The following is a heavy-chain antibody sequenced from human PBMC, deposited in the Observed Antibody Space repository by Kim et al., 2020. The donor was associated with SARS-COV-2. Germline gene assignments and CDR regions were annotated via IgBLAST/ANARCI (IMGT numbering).Heavy chain of an antibody. CDR2: IIPIFGTA. CDR1: GGTFSSYA. CDR3: ARDEIVPAAGRVRGIFDY. D-gene: IGHD6-19*01. J-gene: IGHJ4*02. Sequence: SVKVSCKASGGTFSSYAISWVRQAPGQGLEWMGGIIPIFGTANYAQKFQGRVTITADESTSTAYMELSSLRSEDTAVYYCARDEIVPAAGRVRGIFDYWGQGTLVTVSS. V-gene: IGHV1-69*13.